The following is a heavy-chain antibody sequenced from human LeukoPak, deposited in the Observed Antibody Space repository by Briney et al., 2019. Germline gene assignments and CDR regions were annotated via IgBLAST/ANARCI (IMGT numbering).Heavy chain of an antibody. D-gene: IGHD3-10*01. CDR3: ARDPPIYGSGRQDYLGDAFDI. J-gene: IGHJ3*02. CDR2: INWNGGST. V-gene: IGHV3-20*04. CDR1: GFIFEDYG. Sequence: PGGSLRLSCAASGFIFEDYGMSWVRQGPGKGLEWVSGINWNGGSTGYADSVKGRFTISRDNAKNSLYLQMNSLRAEDTALYYCARDPPIYGSGRQDYLGDAFDIWGQGTMVTVTS.